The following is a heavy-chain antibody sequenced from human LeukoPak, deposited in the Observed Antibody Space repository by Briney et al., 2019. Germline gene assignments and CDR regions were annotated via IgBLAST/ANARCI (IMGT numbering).Heavy chain of an antibody. Sequence: LSLTCTVSGGSISSSSYYWGWIRQPPGKGLEWVGRTRNKANSYTTEYAASVKGRFAISRDDSKNSLYLQMNSLKTEDTAVYYCARDGTGSYYSLDYWGQGTLVTVSS. CDR3: ARDGTGSYYSLDY. J-gene: IGHJ4*02. V-gene: IGHV3-72*01. D-gene: IGHD1-26*01. CDR1: GGSISSSSYY. CDR2: TRNKANSYTT.